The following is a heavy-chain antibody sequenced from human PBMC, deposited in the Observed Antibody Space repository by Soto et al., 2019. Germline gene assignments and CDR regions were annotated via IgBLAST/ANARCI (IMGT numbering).Heavy chain of an antibody. Sequence: PGGSLRLSCAASGFTFDDYAMHWVRQAPGKGLEWVSGISWNSGSIGYADSVKGRFTISRDNAKNSLYLQMNSLRAEDTALYYCAKAGEAGYWYFDLWGRGTLVTVSS. CDR3: AKAGEAGYWYFDL. J-gene: IGHJ2*01. CDR1: GFTFDDYA. CDR2: ISWNSGSI. D-gene: IGHD4-17*01. V-gene: IGHV3-9*01.